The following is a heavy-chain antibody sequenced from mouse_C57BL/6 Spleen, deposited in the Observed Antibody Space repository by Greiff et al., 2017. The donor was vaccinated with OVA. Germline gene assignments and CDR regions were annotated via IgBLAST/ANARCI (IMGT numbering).Heavy chain of an antibody. Sequence: QVQLQQSGAELVRPGASVTLSCKASGYTFTDYEMHWVKQTPVHGLEWIGAIDPETGGTAYNQKFKGKAILTADKSSSTAYMGLRSLTSEDSAVYYCTSPYGSSPWFAYWGQGTLVTVSA. CDR2: IDPETGGT. CDR1: GYTFTDYE. V-gene: IGHV1-15*01. J-gene: IGHJ3*01. CDR3: TSPYGSSPWFAY. D-gene: IGHD1-1*01.